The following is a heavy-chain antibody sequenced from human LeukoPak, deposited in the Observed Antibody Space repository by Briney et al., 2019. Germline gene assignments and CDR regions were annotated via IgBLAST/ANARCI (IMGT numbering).Heavy chain of an antibody. V-gene: IGHV3-48*03. CDR1: GYTFSSYE. Sequence: GGSLRLSCAASGYTFSSYEMNWVRQAPGKGLEWVSSISTSGSTIYYADSVKGRFTISRDNAKNSLYLQMNSLRAEDTAVYYCAKAAVPVISQHYFDYWGQGTLVTVSS. J-gene: IGHJ4*02. D-gene: IGHD3-22*01. CDR3: AKAAVPVISQHYFDY. CDR2: ISTSGSTI.